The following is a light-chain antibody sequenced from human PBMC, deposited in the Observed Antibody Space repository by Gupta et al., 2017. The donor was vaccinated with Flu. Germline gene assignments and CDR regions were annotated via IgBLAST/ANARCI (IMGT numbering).Light chain of an antibody. V-gene: IGLV1-47*01. CDR1: RSNVGNNY. CDR2: RSD. CDR3: AAWDDSQSGPV. Sequence: QSVVTQPPAASGTPGKRVSISSSGSRSNVGNNYVYWYQQVPGSAPKVLIYRSDQRHSGVSDRFSGSKSDTSASLAITGLPSEDEADYYCAAWDDSQSGPVFGGGTKLTVL. J-gene: IGLJ3*02.